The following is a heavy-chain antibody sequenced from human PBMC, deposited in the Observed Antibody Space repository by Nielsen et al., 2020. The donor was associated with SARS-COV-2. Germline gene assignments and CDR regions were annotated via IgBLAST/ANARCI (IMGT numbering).Heavy chain of an antibody. D-gene: IGHD6-19*01. J-gene: IGHJ4*02. Sequence: GESLKISCAASGFTFSSYSMNWVRQAPGKGLEWVAVISYDGSNKYYADSVKGRFTISRDNSKNTLYLQMNSLRAEDTAVYYCEKGGDSGWSRFDYWGQGTLVTVSS. CDR1: GFTFSSYS. V-gene: IGHV3-30*18. CDR3: EKGGDSGWSRFDY. CDR2: ISYDGSNK.